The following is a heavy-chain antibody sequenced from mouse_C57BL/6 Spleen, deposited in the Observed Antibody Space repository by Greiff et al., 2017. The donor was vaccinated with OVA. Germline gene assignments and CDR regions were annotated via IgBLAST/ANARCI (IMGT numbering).Heavy chain of an antibody. CDR1: GYAFSSSW. D-gene: IGHD1-1*01. V-gene: IGHV1-82*01. CDR3: ARESYYGSSPSYWYFDV. CDR2: IYPGDGDT. Sequence: QVQLKESGPELVKPGASVKISCKASGYAFSSSWMNWVKQRPGKGLEWIGRIYPGDGDTNYNGKFKGKATLTADKSSSTAYMQLSSLTSEDSAVYFCARESYYGSSPSYWYFDVWGTGTTVTVSS. J-gene: IGHJ1*03.